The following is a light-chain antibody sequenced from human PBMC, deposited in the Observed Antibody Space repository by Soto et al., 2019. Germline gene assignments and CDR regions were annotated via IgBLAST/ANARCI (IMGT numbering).Light chain of an antibody. V-gene: IGKV1-33*01. Sequence: DIQMTQSPSSLSASVGDRVTITCQASQDISNYLNWYQQKPGKAPKLLIYDASNLETGVPSRFSGSGSGTEFTLSISSLQPDDAATYYCQQYISFPLSLGGGTKVEI. CDR2: DAS. CDR3: QQYISFPLS. J-gene: IGKJ4*01. CDR1: QDISNY.